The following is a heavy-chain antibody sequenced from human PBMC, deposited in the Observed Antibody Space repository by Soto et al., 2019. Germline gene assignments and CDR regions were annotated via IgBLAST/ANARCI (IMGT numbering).Heavy chain of an antibody. D-gene: IGHD3-10*01. J-gene: IGHJ6*02. CDR2: INPNSGGT. CDR1: GYTFTGYY. Sequence: QVQLVQSGAEVKKPGASVKVSCKASGYTFTGYYMHWVRQAPGQGLEWMGWINPNSGGTKFAQKFQGWVTMTRDTSIRTAYRELSRLRSDDTAVYYCARGSPGYYYYGMDVWGQGTTVTVSS. V-gene: IGHV1-2*04. CDR3: ARGSPGYYYYGMDV.